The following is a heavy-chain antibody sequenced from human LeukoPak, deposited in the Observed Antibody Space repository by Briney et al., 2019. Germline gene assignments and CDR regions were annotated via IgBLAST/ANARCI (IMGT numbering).Heavy chain of an antibody. Sequence: ASVKVSCKASGYTFTNYYMHWVRQAPGQGLEWVGLINPTSTGTNYAQKFRGRVTLTRDTSTTTVYMELSSLRSEDTAVYYCAREESGGYFDYWGQGTPVTVSS. CDR1: GYTFTNYY. D-gene: IGHD2-8*02. J-gene: IGHJ4*02. CDR3: AREESGGYFDY. CDR2: INPTSTGT. V-gene: IGHV1-46*01.